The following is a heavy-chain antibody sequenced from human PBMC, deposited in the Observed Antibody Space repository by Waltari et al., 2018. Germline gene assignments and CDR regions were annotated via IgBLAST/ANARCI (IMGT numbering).Heavy chain of an antibody. D-gene: IGHD6-19*01. Sequence: EVQLLESGGVLVHPGGSLRLSCAASGFTFDTHALPWVRQAPGQGLEWVAYITGSGSTVHYADSVKGRFIISRDNSNKTLYLQINSLRAEDTALYYCARSGNSAWYFGVFLDYWGQGSRVTVSS. CDR2: ITGSGSTV. CDR3: ARSGNSAWYFGVFLDY. J-gene: IGHJ4*02. V-gene: IGHV3-23*01. CDR1: GFTFDTHA.